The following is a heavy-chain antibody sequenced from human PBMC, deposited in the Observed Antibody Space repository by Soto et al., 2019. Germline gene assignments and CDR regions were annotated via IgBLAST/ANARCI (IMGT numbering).Heavy chain of an antibody. J-gene: IGHJ5*02. CDR2: VDFSGST. V-gene: IGHV4-39*01. Sequence: LQVQESAPGLLKPSETLSLTCTVYGCSFTSSDLYWGWIRQPPGEGLEWIGSVDFSGSTYYAPSLKSRITISVDRSTNQFSMKMTSVSAADTAVYYCARQGIFYDTATWGQGTQVTVSS. CDR1: GCSFTSSDLY. D-gene: IGHD3-22*01. CDR3: ARQGIFYDTAT.